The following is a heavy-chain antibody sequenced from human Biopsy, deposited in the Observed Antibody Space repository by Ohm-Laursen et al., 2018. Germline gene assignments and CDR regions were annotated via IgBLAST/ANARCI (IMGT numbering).Heavy chain of an antibody. CDR3: ASVVLGPTNDAFDL. V-gene: IGHV4-59*12. J-gene: IGHJ3*01. Sequence: SETLSLTGTVSDDSIRNFYWTWIRQPPGQGLEWIGHASYSGYTNYNPSLKSRVTMSVDTSKKQLSLRLRSVTAADTAMYYCASVVLGPTNDAFDLWGQGNPGHRLL. CDR1: DDSIRNFY. CDR2: ASYSGYT. D-gene: IGHD3-22*01.